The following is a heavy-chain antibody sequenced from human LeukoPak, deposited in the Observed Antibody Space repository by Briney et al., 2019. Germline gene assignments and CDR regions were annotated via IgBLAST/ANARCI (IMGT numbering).Heavy chain of an antibody. CDR2: ISYDGSNK. Sequence: TGGSLRLSCAASGFTFSSYAMHWVRQAPGKGLEWVAVISYDGSNKYYADSVKGRFTISRDNSKNTLYLQMNSLRAEDTAVYYCARVVRAAAGEDYWGQGTLVTVSS. CDR1: GFTFSSYA. CDR3: ARVVRAAAGEDY. D-gene: IGHD6-13*01. J-gene: IGHJ4*02. V-gene: IGHV3-30-3*01.